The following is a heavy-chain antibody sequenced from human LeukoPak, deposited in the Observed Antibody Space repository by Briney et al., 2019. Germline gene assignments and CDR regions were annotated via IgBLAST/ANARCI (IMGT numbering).Heavy chain of an antibody. D-gene: IGHD6-13*01. V-gene: IGHV3-48*01. J-gene: IGHJ4*02. Sequence: GGSLRLSCAASGFTFSNYWMSWVRQAPGKGLEWVSYISSISLSIYYADSVKGRFTISRDNSKNTLYLQMNSLRAEDTAVYYCAKDLLGAAAGFFDFFDYWGQGTLVTVSS. CDR1: GFTFSNYW. CDR3: AKDLLGAAAGFFDFFDY. CDR2: ISSISLSI.